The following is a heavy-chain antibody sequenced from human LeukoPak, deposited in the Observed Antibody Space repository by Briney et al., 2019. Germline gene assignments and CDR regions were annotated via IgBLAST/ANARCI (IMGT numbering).Heavy chain of an antibody. J-gene: IGHJ1*01. CDR2: VSANGATT. CDR1: GFSFDRYE. V-gene: IGHV3-48*03. D-gene: IGHD1-26*01. CDR3: AIAGEGSGTYFGH. Sequence: GGSLRLSCAASGFSFDRYEMNWVRRAPGRALEWISYVSANGATTYYAESVRGRFSISRDNAKTSLSLQMNSLRVEDTAVYYCAIAGEGSGTYFGHWGQGNLVTVFS.